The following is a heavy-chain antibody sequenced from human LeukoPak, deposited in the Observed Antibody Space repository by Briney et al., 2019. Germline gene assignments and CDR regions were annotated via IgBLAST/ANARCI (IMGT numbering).Heavy chain of an antibody. CDR2: INAGNGNT. D-gene: IGHD6-19*01. CDR3: ARDMGYSSGWYYFDY. Sequence: GASVNVSCKASGYTFTSYAMHWVRQAPGQRLEWMGWINAGNGNTKYSQEFQGRVTITRDTSASTAYMELSSLRSEDMAVYYCARDMGYSSGWYYFDYWGQGTLVTVSS. CDR1: GYTFTSYA. V-gene: IGHV1-3*03. J-gene: IGHJ4*02.